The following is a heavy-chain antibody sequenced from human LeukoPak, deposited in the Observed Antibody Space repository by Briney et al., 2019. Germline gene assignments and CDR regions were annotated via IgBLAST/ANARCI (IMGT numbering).Heavy chain of an antibody. Sequence: SETLSLTCTVSGGSISSFYWSWIRQPAGKGLERIGRIYTSGNTNYNPSLKSRVTMSVDTSKNQFSLKLSSVTAADTAVYYCARGGWNPRPFDYWGQGTLVTVSS. CDR3: ARGGWNPRPFDY. D-gene: IGHD1-1*01. V-gene: IGHV4-4*07. J-gene: IGHJ4*02. CDR1: GGSISSFY. CDR2: IYTSGNT.